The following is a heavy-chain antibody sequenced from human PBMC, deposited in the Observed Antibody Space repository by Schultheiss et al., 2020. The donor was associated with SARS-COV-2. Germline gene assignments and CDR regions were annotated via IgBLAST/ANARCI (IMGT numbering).Heavy chain of an antibody. J-gene: IGHJ4*02. Sequence: GGSLRLSCAASGFTFSSYAMHWVRQAPGKGLEWVSSISSSSSYIYYADSVKGRFTISRDNAKNSLYLQMNSLRAEDTAVYYCAKDAIVDYVWGTYRPLGYWGQGTLVTVSS. CDR3: AKDAIVDYVWGTYRPLGY. CDR2: ISSSSSYI. CDR1: GFTFSSYA. D-gene: IGHD3-16*02. V-gene: IGHV3-21*04.